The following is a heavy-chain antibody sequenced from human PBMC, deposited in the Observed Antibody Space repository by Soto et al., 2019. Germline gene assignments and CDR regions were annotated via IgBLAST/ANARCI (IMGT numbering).Heavy chain of an antibody. D-gene: IGHD2-15*01. V-gene: IGHV4-30-4*01. J-gene: IGHJ4*02. CDR1: GGSISSGDYY. Sequence: KPSETLSLTCTVSGGSISSGDYYWSWIRQSPGKGLEWIGYIYYSGSTYYNPSLKSRVTISVDTSKNQFSLKLSSVTAADTAVYYSASSTYGYCSGGSCYPYYFDYWGQGTLVTVSS. CDR3: ASSTYGYCSGGSCYPYYFDY. CDR2: IYYSGST.